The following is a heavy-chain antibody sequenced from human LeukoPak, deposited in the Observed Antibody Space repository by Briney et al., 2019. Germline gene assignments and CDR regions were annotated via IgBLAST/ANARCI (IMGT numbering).Heavy chain of an antibody. CDR1: GFTFSSYW. CDR2: INSDGSST. V-gene: IGHV3-74*01. D-gene: IGHD5-18*01. J-gene: IGHJ4*02. CDR3: ASPIQLWPSFAY. Sequence: GGSLRLSCAASGFTFSSYWMHWVRQAPGKGLVWVSRINSDGSSTSYADSVKGRFTISRDNAKNTLYLQMNSLRAEDTAVYYCASPIQLWPSFAYWGQGTLVTVSS.